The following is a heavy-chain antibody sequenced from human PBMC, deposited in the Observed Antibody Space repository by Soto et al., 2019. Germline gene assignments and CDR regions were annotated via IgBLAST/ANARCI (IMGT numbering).Heavy chain of an antibody. CDR2: IRNKSYGETT. J-gene: IGHJ4*02. D-gene: IGHD5-12*01. CDR3: PRDGRYSGYPPPAF. Sequence: EVQLVESGGGLVQPGRSLRLSCTTSGFTFADNTLSWFRQAPGKGLEWLGFIRNKSYGETTEYAASVKGRFSISRDDSKSIAYLQMNSLKTEDPAVYYCPRDGRYSGYPPPAFWGQGTLVIASS. V-gene: IGHV3-49*03. CDR1: GFTFADNT.